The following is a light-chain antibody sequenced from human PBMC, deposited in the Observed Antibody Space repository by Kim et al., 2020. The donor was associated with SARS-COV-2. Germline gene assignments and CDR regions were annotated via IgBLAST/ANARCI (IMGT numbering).Light chain of an antibody. V-gene: IGLV3-1*01. J-gene: IGLJ2*01. CDR1: KLGDKY. CDR3: QAWDSSTVV. CDR2: QDT. Sequence: VLTQPPSVSVSPGQTASITCSGDKLGDKYACWYQQKPGQSPVLGIYQDTKRPSGIPERFSGSNSGNTATLTISGTQAMDEADYYCQAWDSSTVVFGGGTQLTVL.